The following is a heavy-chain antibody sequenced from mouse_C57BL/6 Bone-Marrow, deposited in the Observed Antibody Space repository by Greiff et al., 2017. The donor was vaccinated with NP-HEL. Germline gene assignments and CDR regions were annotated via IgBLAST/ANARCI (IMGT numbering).Heavy chain of an antibody. J-gene: IGHJ3*01. CDR3: TRSYDYVLAWFAY. CDR1: GYTFTSYW. CDR2: IYPGNSDT. V-gene: IGHV1-5*01. D-gene: IGHD2-4*01. Sequence: EVMLVESGTVLARPGASVKMSCKTSGYTFTSYWMHWVKQRPGQGLEWIGAIYPGNSDTSYNQKFKGKAKLTAVTSASTAYMELSSLTNEDSAVYYWTRSYDYVLAWFAYWGQGTLVTVSA.